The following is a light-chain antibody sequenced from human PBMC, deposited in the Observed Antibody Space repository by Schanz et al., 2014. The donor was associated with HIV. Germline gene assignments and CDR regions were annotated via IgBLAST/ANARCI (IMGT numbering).Light chain of an antibody. Sequence: DIQLTQSPSFLSASVGDRVTLTCRASQGISNSLAWYQQRPGKAPRVLIYAASTLQRGVPSRFSGSGSGTEFTLTISSLQPEDFATYYCQQLDTYPLTFVLGTKVAIK. V-gene: IGKV1-9*01. J-gene: IGKJ1*01. CDR1: QGISNS. CDR2: AAS. CDR3: QQLDTYPLT.